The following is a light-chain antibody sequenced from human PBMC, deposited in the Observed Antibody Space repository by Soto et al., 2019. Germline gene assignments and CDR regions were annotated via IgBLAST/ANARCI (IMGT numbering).Light chain of an antibody. CDR1: QSVSSH. J-gene: IGKJ1*01. Sequence: ERVMTQSPATLSVSPGERATLSCRASQSVSSHLAWYQHKPCQAPRLLIYGVSTRATGTPARFSSSGSGTEFTLTISSLQSEDFAVYYCHQYDDWPLTFGKGTKVEIK. CDR2: GVS. CDR3: HQYDDWPLT. V-gene: IGKV3-15*01.